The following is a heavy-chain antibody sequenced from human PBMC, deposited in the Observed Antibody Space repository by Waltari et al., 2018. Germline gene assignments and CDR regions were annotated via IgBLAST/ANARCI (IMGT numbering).Heavy chain of an antibody. CDR2: IKQDGSEK. V-gene: IGHV3-7*01. CDR3: ARVVGGLGSPWGYYFDY. Sequence: EVQLVESGGGLVQPGGSLRLSCAASGFPFSSYWMSWVRQAPGKGLEWVANIKQDGSEKYYVDSVKGRFTISRDNAKNSLYLQMNSLRAEDTAVYYCARVVGGLGSPWGYYFDYWGQGTLVTVSS. J-gene: IGHJ4*02. CDR1: GFPFSSYW. D-gene: IGHD7-27*01.